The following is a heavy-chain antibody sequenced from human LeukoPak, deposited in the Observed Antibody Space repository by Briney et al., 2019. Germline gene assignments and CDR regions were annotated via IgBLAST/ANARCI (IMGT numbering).Heavy chain of an antibody. J-gene: IGHJ3*02. Sequence: GASVKVSCKAPGGTFSSYAISWVRQAPGQGLEWMGGIIPIFGTANYAQKFQGRVTITADESTGTAYMELSSLRSEDTAVYYCARDTFSSDGSGSYYNLGAFDIWGQGTMVTVSS. D-gene: IGHD3-10*01. V-gene: IGHV1-69*13. CDR3: ARDTFSSDGSGSYYNLGAFDI. CDR2: IIPIFGTA. CDR1: GGTFSSYA.